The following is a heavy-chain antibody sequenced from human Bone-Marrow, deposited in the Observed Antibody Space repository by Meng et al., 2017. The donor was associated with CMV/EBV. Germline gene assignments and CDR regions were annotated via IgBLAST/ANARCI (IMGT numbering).Heavy chain of an antibody. Sequence: GGSLRLSCKASGYSFTSYGISWVRQAPGQGLEWMGWISVYNGNTNYAQKLQGRVTMTTDTSTSTAYMELRSLRSDDTAVYYCARDMRGSSTRWIIVYFDYWGQGTLVTVSS. V-gene: IGHV1-18*01. D-gene: IGHD2-2*01. CDR2: ISVYNGNT. CDR3: ARDMRGSSTRWIIVYFDY. CDR1: GYSFTSYG. J-gene: IGHJ4*02.